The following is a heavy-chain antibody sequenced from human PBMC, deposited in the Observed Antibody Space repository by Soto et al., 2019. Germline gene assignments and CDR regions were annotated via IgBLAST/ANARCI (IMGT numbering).Heavy chain of an antibody. D-gene: IGHD5-12*01. J-gene: IGHJ4*02. CDR3: ARDPGISGSRDFDY. CDR1: GFTFNRYS. V-gene: IGHV3-48*01. CDR2: ISSSGSTI. Sequence: EVQLVESGGGLVQPGGSLRLSCAASGFTFNRYSMNWIRQAPGKGLEWLSYISSSGSTIWYADSVKGRFTISRDTARNSLYLHMNSLGPEDTAVYYCARDPGISGSRDFDYWGQGALVTVS.